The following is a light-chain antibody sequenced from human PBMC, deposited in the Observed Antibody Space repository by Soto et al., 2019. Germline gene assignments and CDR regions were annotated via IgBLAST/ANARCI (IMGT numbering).Light chain of an antibody. CDR2: LNSDGSH. J-gene: IGLJ3*02. CDR3: QTWGTGPRV. V-gene: IGLV4-69*01. Sequence: QAVVTQSPSASASLGASVKLTCTLSRGHSSYAIAWHQQQPEKGPRYLMKLNSDGSHSKGDGIPDRFSGSSSGAERYLTISSLQSEDEADYYCQTWGTGPRVFGGGTKLTVL. CDR1: RGHSSYA.